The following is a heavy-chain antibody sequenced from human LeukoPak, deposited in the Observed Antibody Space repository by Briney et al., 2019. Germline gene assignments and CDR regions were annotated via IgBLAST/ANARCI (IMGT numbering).Heavy chain of an antibody. CDR2: IYSGGST. CDR3: ARVPTGGYYFDY. CDR1: GFTVSSNY. Sequence: PGGSLRLSCAASGFTVSSNYMSWVRQAPGKGLKWVSVIYSGGSTYYADSVKGGVTIARDNSKNTLYLQINSLRAEDTALYYCARVPTGGYYFDYWGQGTLVTVSS. D-gene: IGHD1-1*01. V-gene: IGHV3-66*01. J-gene: IGHJ4*02.